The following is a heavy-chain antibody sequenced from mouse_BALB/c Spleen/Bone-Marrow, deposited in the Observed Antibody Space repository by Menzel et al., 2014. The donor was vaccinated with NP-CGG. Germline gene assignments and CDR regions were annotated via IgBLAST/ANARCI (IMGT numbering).Heavy chain of an antibody. CDR1: GYTFTSYW. Sequence: QVQLQQSGAELVKPGASVKLPCKASGYTFTSYWMHWVKQRPGQGLEWIGEINPSNGRTNYNETFKSKATLTVDKSSTTAYMQLSSLTSDDSAFYYCARYGNYDAMDYWGQGTSVTVSS. CDR3: ARYGNYDAMDY. V-gene: IGHV1S81*02. CDR2: INPSNGRT. D-gene: IGHD2-1*01. J-gene: IGHJ4*01.